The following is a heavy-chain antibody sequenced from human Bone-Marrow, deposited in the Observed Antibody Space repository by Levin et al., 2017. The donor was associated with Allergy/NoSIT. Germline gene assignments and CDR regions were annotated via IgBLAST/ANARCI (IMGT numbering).Heavy chain of an antibody. J-gene: IGHJ6*03. CDR2: ITDKASGYAI. V-gene: IGHV3-73*01. CDR3: GYDFWSGTKDNMDV. Sequence: GESLKISCAASGFTLSGSAIHWVRQASGKGLEWVGRITDKASGYAIAYTSSVEGRFTVSRDDSKNTAYLQMNSLETEDTAVYYCGYDFWSGTKDNMDVWGKGTTVTVSS. CDR1: GFTLSGSA. D-gene: IGHD3-3*01.